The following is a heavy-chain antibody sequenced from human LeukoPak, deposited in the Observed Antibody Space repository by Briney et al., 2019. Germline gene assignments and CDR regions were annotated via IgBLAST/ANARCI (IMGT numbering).Heavy chain of an antibody. Sequence: SVKVSCKASGGTFSSYAISWVRQAPGQGLERMGGIIPIFGAANYAQKFQGRVTITADESTSTAYMELSSLRSEDTAVYYCASDSSSWSFDYWGQGTLVTVSS. CDR2: IIPIFGAA. CDR1: GGTFSSYA. CDR3: ASDSSSWSFDY. J-gene: IGHJ4*02. V-gene: IGHV1-69*13. D-gene: IGHD6-13*01.